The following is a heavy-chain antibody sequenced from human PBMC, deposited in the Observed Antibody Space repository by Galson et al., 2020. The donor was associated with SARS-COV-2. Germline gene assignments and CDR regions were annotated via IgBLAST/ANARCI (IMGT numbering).Heavy chain of an antibody. CDR2: IYWDDDD. V-gene: IGHV2-5*02. CDR3: ARYRLTYFDY. CDR1: GFSLSTTAMA. Sequence: SGPTLVKPTQTLTLPCTLSGFSLSTTAMAVGWIRQPPGKALEWLALIYWDDDDRYSPSLKSRLTITKDTSKNQVVLTMTSMDPVDTATYYCARYRLTYFDYRGQGTLVTVSS. D-gene: IGHD5-18*01. J-gene: IGHJ4*02.